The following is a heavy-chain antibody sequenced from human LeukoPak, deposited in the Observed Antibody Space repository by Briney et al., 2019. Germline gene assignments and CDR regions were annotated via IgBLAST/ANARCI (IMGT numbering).Heavy chain of an antibody. CDR2: ISASGGRT. CDR3: ASKLRFLEWSVPSDY. J-gene: IGHJ4*02. V-gene: IGHV3-23*01. Sequence: GGSLRLSCAASGFTFSSYAMSWVRQAPGQGLEWVSVISASGGRTYYADSVKGRFTISRDNSKNTLYLQMNSLRAEDTAVYYCASKLRFLEWSVPSDYWSQGTLVTVSS. CDR1: GFTFSSYA. D-gene: IGHD3-3*01.